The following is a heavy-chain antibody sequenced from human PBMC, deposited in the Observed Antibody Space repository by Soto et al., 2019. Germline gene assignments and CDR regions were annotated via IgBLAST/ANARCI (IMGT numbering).Heavy chain of an antibody. CDR3: ARVVSSGYRWFDP. J-gene: IGHJ5*02. Sequence: XETLSLTCGVDGGSFSGYYWSWIRQPPGKGLEWIGEVSHSGRVNANPSLKSRLTISVDTSKKQFSLKLISVTAADTAVYYCARVVSSGYRWFDPWGLGNPVTV. V-gene: IGHV4-34*01. CDR2: VSHSGRV. CDR1: GGSFSGYY. D-gene: IGHD3-22*01.